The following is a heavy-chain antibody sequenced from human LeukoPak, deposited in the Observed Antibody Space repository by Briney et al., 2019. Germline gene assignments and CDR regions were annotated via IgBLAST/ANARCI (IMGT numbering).Heavy chain of an antibody. CDR2: IYTSGST. CDR1: GGSISSGSYY. V-gene: IGHV4-61*02. Sequence: PSETLSLTCTVSGGSISSGSYYWSWIRQPAGKGLEWIGRIYTSGSTNYNPSLKSRVTISVDTSKNQFSLKLSSVTAADTAVYYCATNLYYYDSSGYSYYMDVWGKGTTVTVSS. CDR3: ATNLYYYDSSGYSYYMDV. J-gene: IGHJ6*03. D-gene: IGHD3-22*01.